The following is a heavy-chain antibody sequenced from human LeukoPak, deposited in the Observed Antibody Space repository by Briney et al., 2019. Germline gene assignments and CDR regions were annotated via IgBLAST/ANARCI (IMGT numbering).Heavy chain of an antibody. Sequence: SETLSLTCTVSGGSISGYYWTWIRQPPGKGLEWIGYIYYTGSTNYNPSLKSRVTISVDTSKNQFSLKLNSVTAADTAVYYCARQGRTGTTFDYWGQGTLVTVSS. J-gene: IGHJ4*02. CDR2: IYYTGST. CDR1: GGSISGYY. D-gene: IGHD3/OR15-3a*01. V-gene: IGHV4-59*01. CDR3: ARQGRTGTTFDY.